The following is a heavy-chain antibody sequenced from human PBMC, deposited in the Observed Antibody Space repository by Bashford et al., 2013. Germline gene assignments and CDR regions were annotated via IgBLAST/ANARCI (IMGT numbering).Heavy chain of an antibody. CDR3: ARGVRWDISGWFFDQ. CDR1: GFTFSDYS. CDR2: ISPSSSTM. Sequence: GSLRLSCAASGFTFSDYSMNWVRQAPGKGLEWVSSISPSSSTMQYADSVKGRFTISRDNAKNSLYLQMNSLRAEDTAVYYCARGVRWDISGWFFDQWGQGTLVTSPQ. D-gene: IGHD6-13*01. V-gene: IGHV3-48*01. J-gene: IGHJ4*02.